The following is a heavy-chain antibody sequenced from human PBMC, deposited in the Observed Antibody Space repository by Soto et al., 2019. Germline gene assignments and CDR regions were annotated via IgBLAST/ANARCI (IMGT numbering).Heavy chain of an antibody. CDR1: GGSISSGGYY. J-gene: IGHJ6*02. V-gene: IGHV4-31*03. Sequence: QVQLQESGPGLVKPSQTLSLTCTVSGGSISSGGYYWSWIRQHPGKGLEWIGYIYYSGSTYYNPSLKSRVTISVDTSKNQFSLKLSSVTAADTAVYYCARDRGGWYYGSERRSYGMDVWGQGTTVTVSS. CDR2: IYYSGST. D-gene: IGHD3-10*01. CDR3: ARDRGGWYYGSERRSYGMDV.